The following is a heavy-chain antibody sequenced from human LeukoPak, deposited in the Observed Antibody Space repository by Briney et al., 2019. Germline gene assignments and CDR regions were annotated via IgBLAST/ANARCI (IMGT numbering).Heavy chain of an antibody. V-gene: IGHV4-61*01. CDR1: GGSISSSSYY. CDR2: IYYSGST. D-gene: IGHD2-8*02. CDR3: ARAGGNRLYYYYYYMDV. J-gene: IGHJ6*03. Sequence: SETLSLTCTVSGGSISSSSYYWSWIRQPPGKGLEWIGYIYYSGSTNYNPSLKSRVTISVDTSKNQFSLKLSSVTAADTAVYYCARAGGNRLYYYYYYMDVWGKGTTVTVSS.